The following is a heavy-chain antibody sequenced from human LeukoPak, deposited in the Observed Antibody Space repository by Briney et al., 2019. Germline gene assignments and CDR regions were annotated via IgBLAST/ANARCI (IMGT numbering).Heavy chain of an antibody. D-gene: IGHD6-13*01. CDR2: INADNGNT. CDR3: ARGPGGSWAPFDY. Sequence: ASVKVSCKASGYTFTSYAMHWVRQAPGQRLEWMGWINADNGNTEYSQKFQGRVTIVRDTSASTAYMELSSLKSEDTVVYYCARGPGGSWAPFDYWGQGTLVTVSS. CDR1: GYTFTSYA. V-gene: IGHV1-3*01. J-gene: IGHJ4*02.